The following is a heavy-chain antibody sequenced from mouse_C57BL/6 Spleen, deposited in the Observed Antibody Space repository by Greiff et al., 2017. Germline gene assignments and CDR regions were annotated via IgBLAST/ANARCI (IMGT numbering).Heavy chain of an antibody. CDR2: INPNNGGT. CDR1: GYTFTDYY. CDR3: ARGITPGFAY. D-gene: IGHD1-1*01. J-gene: IGHJ3*01. Sequence: EVQLQQSGPELVKPGASVKISCKASGYTFTDYYMNWVKQSHGQSLEWIGDINPNNGGTSYNQKFKGKATLTVDKSSSTAYMELGSLTSEDSAVYYCARGITPGFAYWGQGTLVTVSA. V-gene: IGHV1-26*01.